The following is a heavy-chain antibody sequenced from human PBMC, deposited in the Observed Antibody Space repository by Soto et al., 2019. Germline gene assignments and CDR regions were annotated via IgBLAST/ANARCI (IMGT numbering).Heavy chain of an antibody. CDR2: TTHSGRT. CDR1: GGSFNDHY. CDR3: ARGFSTGPIHY. V-gene: IGHV4-34*01. D-gene: IGHD2-2*01. J-gene: IGHJ4*02. Sequence: SETLSLTCAVYGGSFNDHYWTWIRQPPGKGLEWIGETTHSGRTTYAPSLKSRLTISVDTSKKQFSLVLMSVTAADTAVYYCARGFSTGPIHYWGQGTLVTVSS.